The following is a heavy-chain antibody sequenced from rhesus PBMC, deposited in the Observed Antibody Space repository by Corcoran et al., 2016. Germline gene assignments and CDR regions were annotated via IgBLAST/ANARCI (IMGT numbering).Heavy chain of an antibody. J-gene: IGHJ3*01. CDR1: GFTFSSYG. V-gene: IGHV3-54*02. CDR3: ARGKQLVYGAFDF. CDR2: ISYDGSKK. Sequence: EVQLVESGGGLVQPGGSLRLSCAASGFTFSSYGMHWVRQAPGKGLEWVAVISYDGSKKYYADSAKYRFTITRDNSKNMLYLQMNNLKWEDTAVYYCARGKQLVYGAFDFWGQGLRVTVSS. D-gene: IGHD6-13*01.